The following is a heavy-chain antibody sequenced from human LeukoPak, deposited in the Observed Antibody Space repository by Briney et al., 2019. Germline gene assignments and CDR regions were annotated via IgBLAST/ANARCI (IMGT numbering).Heavy chain of an antibody. CDR2: FHTRGST. V-gene: IGHV4-61*02. CDR1: RGSISSGNYY. J-gene: IGHJ4*02. Sequence: PSETLSLTCTVSRGSISSGNYYWSWIRQPAGKGLEWIGRFHTRGSTYYNPSLKSRVTISVDTSKNQFSLKLSSVTAADTAVYYCARDRLDTAMGYYFDYWGQGTLVTVSS. D-gene: IGHD5-18*01. CDR3: ARDRLDTAMGYYFDY.